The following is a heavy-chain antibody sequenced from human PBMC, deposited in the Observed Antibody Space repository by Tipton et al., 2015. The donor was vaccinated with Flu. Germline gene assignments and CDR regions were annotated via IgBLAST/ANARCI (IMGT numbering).Heavy chain of an antibody. CDR2: ISFTGNT. CDR1: GGSINSVAYY. CDR3: ARKRAASHHDFDY. V-gene: IGHV4-39*01. D-gene: IGHD2-15*01. J-gene: IGHJ4*02. Sequence: TLSLTCTVSGGSINSVAYYWDWIRQPPGKGLEWIGTISFTGNTFYNPSLKSRFTITVDTSKTQFSLRLTSVTAADTAIYYCARKRAASHHDFDYWGQGARVTVSS.